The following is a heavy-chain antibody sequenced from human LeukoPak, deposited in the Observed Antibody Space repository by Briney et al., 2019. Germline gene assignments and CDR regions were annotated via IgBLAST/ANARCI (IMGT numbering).Heavy chain of an antibody. J-gene: IGHJ5*02. V-gene: IGHV4-34*01. CDR2: INHSGST. CDR3: ARGHRPIWSGYCCWFDP. Sequence: SETLSLTCAVYGGSFSGYYWSWIRQPPGKGLEWIGEINHSGSTNYNPSLMSRVTISVDTSKNQFSLKLSSVTAADTAVYYCARGHRPIWSGYCCWFDPWGQGTLVTVSS. D-gene: IGHD3-3*01. CDR1: GGSFSGYY.